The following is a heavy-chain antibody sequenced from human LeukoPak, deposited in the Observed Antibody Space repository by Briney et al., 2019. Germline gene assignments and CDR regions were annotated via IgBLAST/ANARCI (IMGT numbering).Heavy chain of an antibody. V-gene: IGHV3-48*04. D-gene: IGHD3-10*01. CDR2: ISSNSSTI. CDR1: GITFSRYS. CDR3: AMVRGVIFDY. Sequence: GGSLRLSCAASGITFSRYSMNWVRQAPGKGLEWVSYISSNSSTIYYADSVKGRFTISRGDAKNSLYLQMNSLRVEDTAVYYCAMVRGVIFDYWGQGTLVTVSS. J-gene: IGHJ4*02.